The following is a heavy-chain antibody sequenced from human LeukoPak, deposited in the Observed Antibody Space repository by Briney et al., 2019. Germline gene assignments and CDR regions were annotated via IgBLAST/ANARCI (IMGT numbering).Heavy chain of an antibody. J-gene: IGHJ4*02. V-gene: IGHV1-18*01. D-gene: IGHD4-11*01. CDR2: ISTSTGDT. Sequence: AAVKVSCKTSGYSFILYGISWVRQAPGQGPEWMGWISTSTGDTKYTQKFQGRVTLTTDTSTSTAYMELSSLRSDDTAVYYCARDDNYGIFVNVDYWGQGTLVTVSS. CDR3: ARDDNYGIFVNVDY. CDR1: GYSFILYG.